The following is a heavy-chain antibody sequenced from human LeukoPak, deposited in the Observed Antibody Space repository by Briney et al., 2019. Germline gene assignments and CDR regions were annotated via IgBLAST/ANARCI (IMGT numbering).Heavy chain of an antibody. J-gene: IGHJ4*02. CDR3: ARARITGTTPFDY. Sequence: SETLSLTCTVSGGSISSYYWSWIRQPPGKGLEWIRYIYYSGSTYYNPSLKSRVTISVDTSKNQFSLKLSSVTAADTAVYYCARARITGTTPFDYWGQGTLVTVSS. D-gene: IGHD1-7*01. CDR1: GGSISSYY. V-gene: IGHV4-59*08. CDR2: IYYSGST.